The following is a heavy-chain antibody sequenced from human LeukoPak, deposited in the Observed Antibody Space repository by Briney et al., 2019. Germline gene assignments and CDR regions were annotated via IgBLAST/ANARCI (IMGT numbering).Heavy chain of an antibody. CDR1: GYSISSGYY. CDR2: IYTSGST. J-gene: IGHJ6*03. V-gene: IGHV4-4*07. D-gene: IGHD1-7*01. CDR3: ARGITGTTGANYYYYHMDV. Sequence: SETLSLTCAVSGYSISSGYYWSWIRQPAGKGLEWIGRIYTSGSTNYNPPLKSRVTMSVDTSKNQFSLKLSSVTAADTAVYYCARGITGTTGANYYYYHMDVWGKGTTVTVSS.